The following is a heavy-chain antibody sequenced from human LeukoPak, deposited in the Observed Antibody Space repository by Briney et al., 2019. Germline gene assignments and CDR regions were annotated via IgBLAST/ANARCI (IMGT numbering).Heavy chain of an antibody. CDR2: INHSGST. CDR1: GGSFSGYY. D-gene: IGHD6-19*01. Sequence: SETLSLTCAVYGGSFSGYYWSWIRQPPGKGLERIGEINHSGSTNYNPSLKSRVAISVDTSKNQFSLKLTSVTAADTAVYYCARDLADSSGWYGDYWGQGTLVTVSS. CDR3: ARDLADSSGWYGDY. J-gene: IGHJ4*02. V-gene: IGHV4-34*01.